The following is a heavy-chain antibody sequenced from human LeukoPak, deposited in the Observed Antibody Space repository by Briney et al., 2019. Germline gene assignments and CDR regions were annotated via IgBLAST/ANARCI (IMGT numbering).Heavy chain of an antibody. J-gene: IGHJ4*02. D-gene: IGHD5-12*01. Sequence: ASVKVSCKASGYTFTSYYMHWVRQAPGQGLEWMGIINPSGGSTSYAQKFQGRVTMTRDTSTSTAYMELSSLRSGDTAVYYCARAWLRLNPYFDYWGQGTLVTVSS. CDR2: INPSGGST. CDR3: ARAWLRLNPYFDY. V-gene: IGHV1-46*01. CDR1: GYTFTSYY.